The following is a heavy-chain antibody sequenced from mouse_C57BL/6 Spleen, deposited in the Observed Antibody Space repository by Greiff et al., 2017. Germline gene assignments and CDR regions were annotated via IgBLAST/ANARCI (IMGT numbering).Heavy chain of an antibody. V-gene: IGHV1-55*01. CDR2: IYPGSGST. CDR1: GYTFTSYW. CDR3: AGPYYGSSYGFAY. J-gene: IGHJ3*01. Sequence: VQLQQPGAELVKPGASVKMSCKASGYTFTSYWITWVKQRPGQGLEWIGDIYPGSGSTNYNEKFKSKATLTVDTSSSTAYMQLSSLTSEDSAVYYCAGPYYGSSYGFAYWGQGTLVTVSA. D-gene: IGHD1-1*01.